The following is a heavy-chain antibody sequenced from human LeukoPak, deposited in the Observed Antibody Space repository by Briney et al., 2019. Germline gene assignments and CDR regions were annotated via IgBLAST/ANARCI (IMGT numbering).Heavy chain of an antibody. J-gene: IGHJ4*02. CDR2: INPSGGST. D-gene: IGHD3-3*01. CDR3: ARDILYFWSGPHNGRSVTVRGAGDFDY. Sequence: GASVKVSCKASGGTFSSYAISWVRQAPGQGLEWMGIINPSGGSTSYAQKFQGRVTMTRDMSTSTVYMELSSLRSEDTAVYYCARDILYFWSGPHNGRSVTVRGAGDFDYWGQGTLVTVSS. CDR1: GGTFSSYA. V-gene: IGHV1-46*01.